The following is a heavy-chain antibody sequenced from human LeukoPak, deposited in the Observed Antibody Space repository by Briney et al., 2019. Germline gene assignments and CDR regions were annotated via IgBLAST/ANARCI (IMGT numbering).Heavy chain of an antibody. D-gene: IGHD3-3*01. Sequence: SETLSLTCTVSGGSISSYYWSWLRQPAGKGLEWIGRIYTSGSTNYNPSLKSRVTMSVNTSKNQFSLKLSSVTAADTAVYYCARENRKVTIFGVAKNWFDPWGQGTLVTVSS. CDR3: ARENRKVTIFGVAKNWFDP. CDR2: IYTSGST. J-gene: IGHJ5*02. V-gene: IGHV4-4*07. CDR1: GGSISSYY.